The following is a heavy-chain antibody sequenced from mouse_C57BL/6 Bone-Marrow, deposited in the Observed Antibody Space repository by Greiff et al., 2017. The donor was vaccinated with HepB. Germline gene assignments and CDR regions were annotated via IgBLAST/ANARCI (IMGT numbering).Heavy chain of an antibody. V-gene: IGHV14-4*01. CDR2: IDPENGDT. J-gene: IGHJ1*03. Sequence: EVQLQQSGAELVRPGASVKLSCTASGFNIKDDYMHWVKQRPEQGLEWIGWIDPENGDTEYASKFQGKATITADTSSNTAYLQLSSLTSEDTAVYYCTTHPVPSYYGSPYWYFDVWGTGTTVTVSS. CDR3: TTHPVPSYYGSPYWYFDV. CDR1: GFNIKDDY. D-gene: IGHD1-1*01.